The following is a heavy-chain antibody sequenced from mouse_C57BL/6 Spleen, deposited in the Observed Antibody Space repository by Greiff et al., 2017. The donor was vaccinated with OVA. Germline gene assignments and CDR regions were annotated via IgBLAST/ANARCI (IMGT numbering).Heavy chain of an antibody. D-gene: IGHD1-1*01. CDR3: AKELLRF. J-gene: IGHJ2*01. CDR1: GYTFTSYW. Sequence: VQLQQPGAELVKPGASVKLSCKASGYTFTSYWMQWVKQRPGQGLEWIGEIDPSDSYTNYNQKFKGKATLTVDTSSSTAYMQLSSLTSEDSAVYYCAKELLRFWGQGTTLTVSS. CDR2: IDPSDSYT. V-gene: IGHV1-50*01.